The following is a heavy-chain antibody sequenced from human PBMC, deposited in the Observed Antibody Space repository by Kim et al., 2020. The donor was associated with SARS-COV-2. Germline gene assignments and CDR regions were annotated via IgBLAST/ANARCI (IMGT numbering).Heavy chain of an antibody. J-gene: IGHJ4*02. Sequence: SETLSLTCAVYGGSFSGYYWSWIRQPPGKGLEWIGEINHSGSTNYNPSLKSRVTISVDTSKNQFSLKLSSVTAADTAVYYCARGRGQQLVHNHYYFDYWGQGTLVTVSS. D-gene: IGHD6-13*01. CDR1: GGSFSGYY. CDR3: ARGRGQQLVHNHYYFDY. V-gene: IGHV4-34*01. CDR2: INHSGST.